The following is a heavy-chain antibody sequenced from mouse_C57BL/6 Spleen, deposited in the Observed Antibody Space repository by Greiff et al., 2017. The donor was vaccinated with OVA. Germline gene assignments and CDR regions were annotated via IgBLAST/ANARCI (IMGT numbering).Heavy chain of an antibody. CDR2: INPSNGGT. V-gene: IGHV1-53*01. CDR1: GYTFTSYW. Sequence: QVHVKQPGAELVKPGASVKLSCKASGYTFTSYWMHWVKQRPGQGLEWIGNINPSNGGTNYNEKFKSKATLTVDKSSSTAYMQLSSLTSEDSAVYYCARGRRDWYFDVWGTGTTVTVSS. J-gene: IGHJ1*03. D-gene: IGHD3-1*01. CDR3: ARGRRDWYFDV.